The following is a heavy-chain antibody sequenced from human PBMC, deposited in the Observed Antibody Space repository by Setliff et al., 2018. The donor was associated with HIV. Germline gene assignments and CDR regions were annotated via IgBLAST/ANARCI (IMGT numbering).Heavy chain of an antibody. V-gene: IGHV1-18*01. D-gene: IGHD2-15*01. CDR1: GYTFNNYG. Sequence: ASVKVSCKASGYTFNNYGVMWVRQAPGQGLEWMGWISGYNGNTNYAQKLQGRVTMTTDTSTSTAYMELRSLRSDDTAVYYCARGYAARGSWFDYWGQGTLVTVSS. CDR3: ARGYAARGSWFDY. CDR2: ISGYNGNT. J-gene: IGHJ4*02.